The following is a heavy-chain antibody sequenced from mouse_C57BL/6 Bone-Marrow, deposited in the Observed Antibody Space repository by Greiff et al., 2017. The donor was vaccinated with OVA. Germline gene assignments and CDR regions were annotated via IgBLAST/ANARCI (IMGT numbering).Heavy chain of an antibody. J-gene: IGHJ3*01. CDR2: ISNGGGST. V-gene: IGHV5-12*01. CDR1: GFTFSDYY. Sequence: EVQLQQSGGGLVQPGGSLKLSCAASGFTFSDYYMYWVRQTPEKRLEWVAYISNGGGSTYYPDTVKGRFTISRDNAKNTLYLQMSRLKSEDTAMYYCARRDWEGFAYWGQGTLVTVSA. D-gene: IGHD4-1*01. CDR3: ARRDWEGFAY.